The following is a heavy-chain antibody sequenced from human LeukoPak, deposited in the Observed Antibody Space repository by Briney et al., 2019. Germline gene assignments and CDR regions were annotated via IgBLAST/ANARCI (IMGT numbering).Heavy chain of an antibody. D-gene: IGHD6-6*01. J-gene: IGHJ4*02. V-gene: IGHV1-2*04. CDR2: INPNSGGT. Sequence: ASVKVSCKASGGTFSSYAISWVRQAPGQGLEWMGWINPNSGGTNYAQKFQGWVTMTRDTSISTAYMELSRLRSDDTAVYYCARGIEYSSSSLFDYWGQGTLVTVSS. CDR1: GGTFSSYA. CDR3: ARGIEYSSSSLFDY.